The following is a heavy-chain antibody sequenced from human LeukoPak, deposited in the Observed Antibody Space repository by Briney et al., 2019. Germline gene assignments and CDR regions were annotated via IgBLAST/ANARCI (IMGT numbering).Heavy chain of an antibody. J-gene: IGHJ4*02. V-gene: IGHV3-9*01. CDR3: AREDVSRGFDY. Sequence: GRSLRLSCAASGFTFDDYAMHWVRQAPGKGLEWVSGISWNSGSIGYADSVKGRFTISRDNAKNSLYLQMNSLRAEDTALYYCAREDVSRGFDYWGQGTLVTVSS. CDR2: ISWNSGSI. CDR1: GFTFDDYA.